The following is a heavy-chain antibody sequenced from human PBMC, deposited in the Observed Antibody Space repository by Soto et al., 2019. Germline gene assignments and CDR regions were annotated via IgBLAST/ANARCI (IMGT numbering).Heavy chain of an antibody. Sequence: ASVKVSCKASGGTFSSYAISWVRQAPGQGLEWMGGIIPIFGTANYAQKFQGRVTITADESTSTAYMELSSLRSEDTAVYYCARGNWPSITIFGVVIPGEYFQHWGQGTLVTVSS. CDR3: ARGNWPSITIFGVVIPGEYFQH. V-gene: IGHV1-69*13. CDR1: GGTFSSYA. J-gene: IGHJ1*01. D-gene: IGHD3-3*01. CDR2: IIPIFGTA.